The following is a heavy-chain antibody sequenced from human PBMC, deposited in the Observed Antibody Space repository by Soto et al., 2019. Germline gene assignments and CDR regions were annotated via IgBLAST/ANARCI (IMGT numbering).Heavy chain of an antibody. CDR2: ITSTSNHI. Sequence: GGSLSLSCATSGFTFNFYTLNWVRQAPGKGLQWVASITSTSNHIYYAGSVRGRFTISRDNAKDTLYLHLSSLRTDDTAVYYCARRAVYGGNSFDHWGQGTLVTVSS. CDR1: GFTFNFYT. V-gene: IGHV3-21*01. J-gene: IGHJ4*02. CDR3: ARRAVYGGNSFDH. D-gene: IGHD2-21*02.